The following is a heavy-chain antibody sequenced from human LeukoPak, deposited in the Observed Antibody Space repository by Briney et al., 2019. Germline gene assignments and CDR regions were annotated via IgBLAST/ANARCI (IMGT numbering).Heavy chain of an antibody. CDR2: MSPNSGKT. CDR1: GYTFTNYD. D-gene: IGHD6-13*01. V-gene: IGHV1-8*03. CDR3: ARGGAAAGTNYYYYYMDV. J-gene: IGHJ6*03. Sequence: ASVRVSCKASGYTFTNYDINWVRQATGQGLEWMGWMSPNSGKTGNAQKFQGRLTINRNTSINVVYMELSSLRSEDTAVYFCARGGAAAGTNYYYYYMDVWGKGTTVTVSS.